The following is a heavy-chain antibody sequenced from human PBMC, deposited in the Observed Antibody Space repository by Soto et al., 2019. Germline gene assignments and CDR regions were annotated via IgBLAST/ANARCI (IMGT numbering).Heavy chain of an antibody. CDR1: GVSFTGYY. D-gene: IGHD3-3*01. V-gene: IGHV4-34*01. J-gene: IGHJ4*02. CDR2: INHSGST. CDR3: ATSYYNFWSGYYLAYFDY. Sequence: PSETLSLTCAVYGVSFTGYYWSWIRQPPGKGLEWIGEINHSGSTNYNPSVKSRVTISVDTYKKQFSLKLSPVTAADTAVYYCATSYYNFWSGYYLAYFDYWGQGTLVTVSS.